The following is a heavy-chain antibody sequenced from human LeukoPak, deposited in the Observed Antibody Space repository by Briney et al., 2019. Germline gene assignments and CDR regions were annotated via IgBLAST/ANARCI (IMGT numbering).Heavy chain of an antibody. J-gene: IGHJ4*02. Sequence: GGSLRLSCAASGFTFSSYSMNWVRQAPGKGLEWVSSISSSSSYIYYADSVKGRFTISRDNAKNSLYLQMNSLRAEDTAVYYCARAKNTYDYSIPLDYWGQGTLVTVSS. V-gene: IGHV3-21*01. CDR2: ISSSSSYI. CDR1: GFTFSSYS. D-gene: IGHD3-16*01. CDR3: ARAKNTYDYSIPLDY.